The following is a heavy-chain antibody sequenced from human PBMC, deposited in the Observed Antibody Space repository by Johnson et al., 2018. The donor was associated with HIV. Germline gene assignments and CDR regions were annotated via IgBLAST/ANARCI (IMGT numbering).Heavy chain of an antibody. CDR1: GFPLNTYS. V-gene: IGHV3-33*06. CDR3: AKDPGMVHEGADAFDV. J-gene: IGHJ3*01. Sequence: QVQLVESGGGVVQPGKSLRLSCVASGFPLNTYSMHWVRQAAGKGLEWLAVIWYDGSKKYYADSVRDRITISRDISENTMYLQMSSLRVEDTAVYYCAKDPGMVHEGADAFDVWGQGTMVIVSS. D-gene: IGHD2-8*01. CDR2: IWYDGSKK.